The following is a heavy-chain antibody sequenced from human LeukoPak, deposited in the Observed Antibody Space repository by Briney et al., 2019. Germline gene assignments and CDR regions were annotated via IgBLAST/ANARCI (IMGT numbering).Heavy chain of an antibody. CDR3: ARGESFAFDV. Sequence: HPGGSLRLSCVGSGLIFSSYDMGWVRQAPGKGLEWVSSISRAGDRTYYEDSVKGRFTISRDNSRNTMYLQMNSLRAEDTAVYYCARGESFAFDVWGQGTMVTVSS. V-gene: IGHV3-23*01. J-gene: IGHJ3*01. CDR1: GLIFSSYD. CDR2: ISRAGDRT.